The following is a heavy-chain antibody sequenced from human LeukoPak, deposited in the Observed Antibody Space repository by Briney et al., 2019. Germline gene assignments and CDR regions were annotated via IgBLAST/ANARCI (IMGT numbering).Heavy chain of an antibody. V-gene: IGHV4-4*09. CDR1: GGSFSGYY. CDR3: ATLTTVVTAYYFDY. D-gene: IGHD4-23*01. CDR2: IYHSGST. J-gene: IGHJ4*02. Sequence: SETLSLTCAVYGGSFSGYYWSWIRQPPGKGLEWIGYIYHSGSTDYNPSLKSRVTISVDTSKSQFSLKLTSVTAADTAVYYCATLTTVVTAYYFDYWGQGTLVTVSS.